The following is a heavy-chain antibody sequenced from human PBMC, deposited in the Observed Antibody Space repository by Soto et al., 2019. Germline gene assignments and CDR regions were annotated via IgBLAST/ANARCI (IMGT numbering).Heavy chain of an antibody. J-gene: IGHJ4*02. CDR1: GFTFSNIW. CDR2: IKSESGGGTT. Sequence: EVQLVESGGGLVKPGGSLRLSCAASGFTFSNIWMNWVRQAPGKGLEWVGNIKSESGGGTTDYTAPVKGRFTISRDDSKNMVYLQMDSLKTEDTAVYYCTTDKGVPNPYDNIWYSVAFDFWGQGVLVTVSS. V-gene: IGHV3-15*07. CDR3: TTDKGVPNPYDNIWYSVAFDF. D-gene: IGHD6-13*01.